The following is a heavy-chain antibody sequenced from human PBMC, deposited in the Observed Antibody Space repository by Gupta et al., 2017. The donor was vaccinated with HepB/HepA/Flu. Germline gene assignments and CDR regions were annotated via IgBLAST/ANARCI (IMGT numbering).Heavy chain of an antibody. CDR3: ARARSKALDY. V-gene: IGHV3-30*13. Sequence: QVQLAESGGGVVQPGRSLRLSCAASGFTFSNSGIHWVRQAPGKGLEWVAGISDDGSYKNYADSAKGRFTISRDNSKNMVFLQMNSLRTADTAVYYCARARSKALDYWGQGTLVTVSS. CDR2: ISDDGSYK. CDR1: GFTFSNSG. J-gene: IGHJ4*02.